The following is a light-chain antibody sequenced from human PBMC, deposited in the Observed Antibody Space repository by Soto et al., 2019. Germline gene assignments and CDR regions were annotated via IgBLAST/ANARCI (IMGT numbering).Light chain of an antibody. J-gene: IGKJ5*01. CDR1: QGISSA. V-gene: IGKV1-13*02. Sequence: AIPLTQSPSSLSASVGDRVTITCRASQGISSALAWYQQKPGKAPKLLIYDASSMESVVPSRFSGSGSGTDFTLTISSLQPADFATYYCQQFNSYPLITFGQGTRLEIK. CDR3: QQFNSYPLIT. CDR2: DAS.